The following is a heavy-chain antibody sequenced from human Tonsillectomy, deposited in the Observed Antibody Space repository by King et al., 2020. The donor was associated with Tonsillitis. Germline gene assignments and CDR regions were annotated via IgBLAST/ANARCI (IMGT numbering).Heavy chain of an antibody. CDR2: IIPIFGTA. V-gene: IGHV1-69*01. Sequence: VQLVESGAEVKKPGSSVNVSCKASGGTFSSYAISWVRQAPGQGLEWMGGIIPIFGTANYAQKFQGRVTITADESTSTAYMELSSLRSKDTAVYYCARGGDYYDSSGYPDYWGQGTLVTVSS. CDR1: GGTFSSYA. CDR3: ARGGDYYDSSGYPDY. J-gene: IGHJ4*02. D-gene: IGHD3-22*01.